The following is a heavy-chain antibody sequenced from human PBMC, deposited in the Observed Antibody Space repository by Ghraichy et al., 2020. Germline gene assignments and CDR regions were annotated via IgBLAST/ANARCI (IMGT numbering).Heavy chain of an antibody. Sequence: GGSLRLSCAASGFTFSTSWMSWVRQAPGKGLEWVANIKPDGTEKYYVDSVKGRFTISRDNAKNSLYLQMNSLRVEDTALYYCSRDRSSNWYPDLDYWGQGTLVTVSS. CDR3: SRDRSSNWYPDLDY. CDR1: GFTFSTSW. V-gene: IGHV3-7*04. D-gene: IGHD6-13*01. J-gene: IGHJ4*02. CDR2: IKPDGTEK.